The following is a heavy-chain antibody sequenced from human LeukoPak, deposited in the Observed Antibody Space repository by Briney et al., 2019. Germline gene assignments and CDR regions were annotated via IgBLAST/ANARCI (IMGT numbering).Heavy chain of an antibody. J-gene: IGHJ4*02. CDR1: GFTFSDYW. CDR3: ARDRPSGWYLQYYFNY. Sequence: GGSLRLTCAASGFTFSDYWMNWVRQAPGKGLEWVANIKPDGSEKNYVDSVKGRFTISRDNAKNSLYLQMNSLRAEDTAVYYCARDRPSGWYLQYYFNYWGQGNLVTVSS. D-gene: IGHD6-19*01. V-gene: IGHV3-7*04. CDR2: IKPDGSEK.